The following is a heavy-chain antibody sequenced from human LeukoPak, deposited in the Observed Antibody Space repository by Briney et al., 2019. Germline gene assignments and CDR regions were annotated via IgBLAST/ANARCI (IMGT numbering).Heavy chain of an antibody. V-gene: IGHV3-23*01. CDR1: GITLSNYG. Sequence: GGSLRLSCAVSGITLSNYGMSWVRQAPGKGLEWVAGISGSGGGTHYADSVKGRFTISRDNPENTLHLQMNSLRAEDTAVYFCAKRGVVIRVILVGFHKEAYYFDSWGQGALVTVSS. D-gene: IGHD3-22*01. CDR3: AKRGVVIRVILVGFHKEAYYFDS. J-gene: IGHJ4*02. CDR2: ISGSGGGT.